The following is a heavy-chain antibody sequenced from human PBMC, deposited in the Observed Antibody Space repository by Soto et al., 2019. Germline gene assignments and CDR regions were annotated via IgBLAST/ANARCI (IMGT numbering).Heavy chain of an antibody. Sequence: GGSLRLSCAASGFTDGSSYMSWVRQAPGKWLEWVSVIYSGGTTYYADSVKGRFTISRENSKNTLYLHMNSLRAEDTAVYYCARSTYYDILTGSYYYYDMDVWGQGTTVTVSS. D-gene: IGHD3-9*01. J-gene: IGHJ6*02. CDR2: IYSGGTT. CDR3: ARSTYYDILTGSYYYYDMDV. V-gene: IGHV3-53*01. CDR1: GFTDGSSY.